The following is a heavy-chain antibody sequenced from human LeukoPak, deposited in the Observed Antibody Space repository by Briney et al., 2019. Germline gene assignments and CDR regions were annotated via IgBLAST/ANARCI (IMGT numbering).Heavy chain of an antibody. CDR3: ARDGPHYDIDY. CDR1: GFTFSRYG. D-gene: IGHD3-3*01. Sequence: GMSLRLSCAASGFTFSRYGMHWFRQAPGKGLEWVAIIYSDGTNKYYADSVKGRFTISRENSKNMLYLQVNSLRAEDTGVYYCARDGPHYDIDYWGQGTLVTGSS. V-gene: IGHV3-33*01. CDR2: IYSDGTNK. J-gene: IGHJ4*02.